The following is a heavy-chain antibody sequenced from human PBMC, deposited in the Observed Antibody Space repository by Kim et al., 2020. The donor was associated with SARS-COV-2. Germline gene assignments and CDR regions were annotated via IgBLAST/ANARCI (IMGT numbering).Heavy chain of an antibody. CDR3: AKRGESSPGPERYYFDY. CDR1: GFTFSNYG. Sequence: GGSLRLSCAASGFTFSNYGMTWVRQAPGKGLEWVSSINRDSGRISYADSVKGRFTTSRDNSKNTVYLQMSSLRVDDTAIYYCAKRGESSPGPERYYFDYWGQGTQVTVSS. V-gene: IGHV3-23*01. CDR2: INRDSGRI. D-gene: IGHD3-16*01. J-gene: IGHJ4*02.